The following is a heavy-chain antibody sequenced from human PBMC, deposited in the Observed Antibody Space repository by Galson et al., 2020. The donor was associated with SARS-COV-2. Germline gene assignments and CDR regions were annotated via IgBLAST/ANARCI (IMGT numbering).Heavy chain of an antibody. D-gene: IGHD3-22*01. CDR3: TTGQAFDYYDSSGYYHDAFDI. Sequence: GGSLRLSCAASGFTFSNAWMSWVRQAPGKGLEWVGRIKSKTDGGTTDYAAPVKGRFTISRDDSKNTLYLQMNSLKTEDTAVYYCTTGQAFDYYDSSGYYHDAFDIWGQGTMVTVSS. CDR1: GFTFSNAW. V-gene: IGHV3-15*01. J-gene: IGHJ3*02. CDR2: IKSKTDGGTT.